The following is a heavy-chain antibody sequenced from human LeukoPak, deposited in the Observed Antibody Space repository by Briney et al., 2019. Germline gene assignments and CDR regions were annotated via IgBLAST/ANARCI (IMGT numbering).Heavy chain of an antibody. D-gene: IGHD5-12*01. CDR3: GRGGPPGYDPFDY. V-gene: IGHV3-53*01. CDR1: GFTLRSNS. Sequence: GGSLRLSCAGSGFTLRSNSMSWVRQAAGKGLEWVSVINSGGGTYYADSVKGRFTISRDNSKYTVYLQMNSLRVEDTAVYYCGRGGPPGYDPFDYWGQGTLVTVSS. J-gene: IGHJ4*02. CDR2: INSGGGT.